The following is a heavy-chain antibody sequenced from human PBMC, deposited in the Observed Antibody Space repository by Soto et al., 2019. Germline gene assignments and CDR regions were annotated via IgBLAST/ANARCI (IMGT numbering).Heavy chain of an antibody. D-gene: IGHD2-15*01. CDR1: GYTFTSYA. Sequence: ASVKVSCKASGYTFTSYAMHWVRQAPGQRLEWMGWINAGNGNTKYSQKFQGRVTITRDTSASTAYMELSSLRSEDTAVYYCARRRGGNTFWFDPWGQGTLVTVSS. V-gene: IGHV1-3*01. J-gene: IGHJ5*02. CDR3: ARRRGGNTFWFDP. CDR2: INAGNGNT.